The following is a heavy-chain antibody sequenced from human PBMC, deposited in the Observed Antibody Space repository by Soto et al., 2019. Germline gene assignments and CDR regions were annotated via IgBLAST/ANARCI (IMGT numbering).Heavy chain of an antibody. Sequence: QITLQESGPTLVKPTQTLTLTCTFSGFSFTTAGVAVGWIRQTPGGALEWLTLIYYNDDRRFSPSLKTRLTITGDTSKNQVVLSLTNVDPGDTATYFCAHSDGGYEIIYCDFWGQGIPVTVSS. CDR2: IYYNDDR. V-gene: IGHV2-5*01. CDR3: AHSDGGYEIIYCDF. D-gene: IGHD5-12*01. J-gene: IGHJ4*02. CDR1: GFSFTTAGVA.